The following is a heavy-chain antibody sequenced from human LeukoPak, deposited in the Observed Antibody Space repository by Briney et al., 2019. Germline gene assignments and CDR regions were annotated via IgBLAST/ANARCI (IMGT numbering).Heavy chain of an antibody. Sequence: ASVKVSCKASGYTFTSYDFNWMRQATGQGLGWMGWMNPNSGNTGYAQKFQGRVTMTRNTSISTAYMELSSLRSEDTAVYYCARGGYSSGWYVGGGFDPWGQGTLVTVSS. CDR3: ARGGYSSGWYVGGGFDP. V-gene: IGHV1-8*01. CDR1: GYTFTSYD. D-gene: IGHD6-19*01. J-gene: IGHJ5*02. CDR2: MNPNSGNT.